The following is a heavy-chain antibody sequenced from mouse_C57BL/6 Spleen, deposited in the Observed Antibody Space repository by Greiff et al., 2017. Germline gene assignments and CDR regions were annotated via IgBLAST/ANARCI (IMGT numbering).Heavy chain of an antibody. V-gene: IGHV1-82*01. CDR1: GYAFSSSW. CDR2: IYPGDGDT. J-gene: IGHJ3*01. CDR3: ARPDSSGYSWFAY. D-gene: IGHD3-2*02. Sequence: QVQLQQSGPELVKPGASVKISCKASGYAFSSSWMNWVKQRPGKGLEWIGRIYPGDGDTNYNGKFKGKATLTADKSSSTAYMQLSSLTSEDSAVYFCARPDSSGYSWFAYWGQGTLVTVSA.